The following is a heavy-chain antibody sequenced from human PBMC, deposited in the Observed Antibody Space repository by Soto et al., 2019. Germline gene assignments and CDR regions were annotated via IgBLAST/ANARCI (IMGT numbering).Heavy chain of an antibody. D-gene: IGHD3-22*01. CDR3: ARGAEYYYDSSGDSFDI. V-gene: IGHV3-66*01. CDR2: IYSGGST. J-gene: IGHJ3*02. CDR1: GFTVSSNY. Sequence: GESLKISCAASGFTVSSNYMSWVRQAPGKGLEWVSVIYSGGSTYYADSVKGRFTIARDNSKNTLYLQMNSLRAEDTAVYYCARGAEYYYDSSGDSFDIWGQGTMVTVSS.